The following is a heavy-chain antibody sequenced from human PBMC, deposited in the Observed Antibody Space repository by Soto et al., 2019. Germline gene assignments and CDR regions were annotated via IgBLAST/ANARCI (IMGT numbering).Heavy chain of an antibody. J-gene: IGHJ3*02. CDR3: ARDREGYSSSSRSAFDI. Sequence: GASVKVSCKASGYTFTSYQMHWVRQAPGQGLEWMGRINAYDGSTNYAQKLQGRVTMTTDTSTSTAYMELRSLRSDDTAVYYCARDREGYSSSSRSAFDIWGQGTMVTVSS. CDR2: INAYDGST. V-gene: IGHV1-18*04. CDR1: GYTFTSYQ. D-gene: IGHD6-6*01.